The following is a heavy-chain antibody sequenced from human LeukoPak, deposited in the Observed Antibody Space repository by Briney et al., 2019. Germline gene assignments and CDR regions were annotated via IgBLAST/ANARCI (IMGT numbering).Heavy chain of an antibody. D-gene: IGHD6-13*01. CDR3: ARVLDTSSPLDP. CDR2: IWYDGSNK. CDR1: GFTFSSYG. V-gene: IGHV3-33*01. J-gene: IGHJ5*02. Sequence: PGRSLRLSCAASGFTFSSYGMHWVRQAPGKGLEWVAVIWYDGSNKYYADSVKGRFTISRDNSKNTLHLQMNSLRAEDTAVYYCARVLDTSSPLDPWGREPWSPSPQ.